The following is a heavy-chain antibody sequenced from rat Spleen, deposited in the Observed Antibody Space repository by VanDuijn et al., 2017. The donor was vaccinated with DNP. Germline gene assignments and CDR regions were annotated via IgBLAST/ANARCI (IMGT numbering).Heavy chain of an antibody. CDR3: ARDGELRRVSWYAY. D-gene: IGHD1-11*01. J-gene: IGHJ3*01. Sequence: EVQLVESGGGLVQPGRSLKLSCAASGFTFSDYNMAWVRQAPKKGLEWVATISYDGSSTYYPDSVKGRFTISRDNAKNTLYLQMNSLRSEDTATYYCARDGELRRVSWYAYWGQGTLVTVSS. CDR2: ISYDGSST. CDR1: GFTFSDYN. V-gene: IGHV5-7*01.